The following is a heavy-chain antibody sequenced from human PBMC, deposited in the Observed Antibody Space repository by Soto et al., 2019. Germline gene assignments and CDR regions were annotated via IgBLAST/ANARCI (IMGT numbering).Heavy chain of an antibody. CDR2: IYHSGST. CDR1: GGSISSGGYS. Sequence: QLQLQESGSGLVKPSQTLSLTCAVSGGSISSGGYSWNWIRQPPMKGLEWSGYIYHSGSTYYNPSLKSRVTISVDKSKNRFSLKLSSVTAADTAVYSCARGRYYDSSGYSKYYFDYWGQGTLVIVSS. J-gene: IGHJ4*02. V-gene: IGHV4-30-2*01. CDR3: ARGRYYDSSGYSKYYFDY. D-gene: IGHD3-22*01.